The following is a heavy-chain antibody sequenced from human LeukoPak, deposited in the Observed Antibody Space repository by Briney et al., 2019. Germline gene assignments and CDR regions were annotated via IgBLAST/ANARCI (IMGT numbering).Heavy chain of an antibody. CDR1: GFTFSSYW. V-gene: IGHV3-7*01. J-gene: IGHJ5*02. Sequence: GGSLRLSCAASGFTFSSYWMSWVRQAPGKGLEWVANIKQDGSEKYYVDSVKGRFTISRDNAKNSLYLQMNSLRAEDTAVYYCAREGAGLKYCGGGSCYSGDNWFDPWGQGTLVTVSS. CDR3: AREGAGLKYCGGGSCYSGDNWFDP. CDR2: IKQDGSEK. D-gene: IGHD2-15*01.